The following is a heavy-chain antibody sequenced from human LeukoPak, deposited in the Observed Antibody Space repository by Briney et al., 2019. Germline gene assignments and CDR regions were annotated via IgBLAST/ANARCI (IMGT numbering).Heavy chain of an antibody. CDR3: ASTYRSSPFYFDY. Sequence: PSETLSLTCTVSGGSISSTSHYWGWIRQPPGKGLEWIGSIYYSGTTYYTPSLKSRVTISVDTSKNHFSLNLNSVTAADAAVYYCASTYRSSPFYFDYWGQGNLVTVSS. CDR2: IYYSGTT. J-gene: IGHJ4*02. D-gene: IGHD6-13*01. CDR1: GGSISSTSHY. V-gene: IGHV4-39*02.